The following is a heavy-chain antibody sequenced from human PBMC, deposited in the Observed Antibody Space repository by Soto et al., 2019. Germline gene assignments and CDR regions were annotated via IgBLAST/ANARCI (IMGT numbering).Heavy chain of an antibody. V-gene: IGHV4-31*03. CDR2: IYYSGST. D-gene: IGHD2-2*01. CDR1: GGSISSGGYY. Sequence: QVQLQESGPGLVKPSQTLSLTCTVSGGSISSGGYYWSWIRQHPGKGLAWIGYIYYSGSTYYNPSLKSRVTISVDTSKNQFSRKLSAVTAADTAVYYCARSPPGGPGYCSSTSCYGYNWFDPWGQGTLVTVSS. CDR3: ARSPPGGPGYCSSTSCYGYNWFDP. J-gene: IGHJ5*02.